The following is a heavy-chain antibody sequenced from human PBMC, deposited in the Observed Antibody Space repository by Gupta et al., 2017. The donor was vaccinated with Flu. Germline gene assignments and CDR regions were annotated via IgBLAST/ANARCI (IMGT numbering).Heavy chain of an antibody. D-gene: IGHD6-13*01. CDR3: ARDPSRPGAAADHWFDP. J-gene: IGHJ5*02. Sequence: DVQLVESGGGLVKTGGSLRLSCTVSGFQFSNYAITWVRQATGKGLEWISSISASSAYIYYADSVKGRFTISRDNAKNSVFLQMDNLRAEDTAVYYCARDPSRPGAAADHWFDPWGQGTLVTVSS. CDR1: GFQFSNYA. V-gene: IGHV3-21*02. CDR2: ISASSAYI.